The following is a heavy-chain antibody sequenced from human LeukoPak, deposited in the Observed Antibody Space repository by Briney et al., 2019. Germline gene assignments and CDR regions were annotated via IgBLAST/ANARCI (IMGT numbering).Heavy chain of an antibody. J-gene: IGHJ5*02. D-gene: IGHD5-18*01. V-gene: IGHV1-18*01. CDR3: ARDIADTAMVNWFDP. CDR1: GYTFTSYG. Sequence: ASVKVSCKASGYTFTSYGISWVRQAPGQGLEWMGWISAYNGNTNYAQKLQGRVTMTTDTSTSTAYMELRSLRSEDTAVYYCARDIADTAMVNWFDPWGQGTLVTVSS. CDR2: ISAYNGNT.